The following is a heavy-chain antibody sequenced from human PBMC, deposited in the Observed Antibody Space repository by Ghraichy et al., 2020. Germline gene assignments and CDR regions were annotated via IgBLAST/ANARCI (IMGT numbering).Heavy chain of an antibody. CDR1: GGSFSGYY. J-gene: IGHJ4*02. CDR2: INHSGST. D-gene: IGHD4-17*01. Sequence: SETLSLTCAVYGGSFSGYYWSWIRQPPGKGLEWIGEINHSGSTNYNPSLKSRVTISVDTSKNQFSLKLSSVTAADTAVYYCASLYGDPLRSRDYWGQGTLVTVSS. CDR3: ASLYGDPLRSRDY. V-gene: IGHV4-34*01.